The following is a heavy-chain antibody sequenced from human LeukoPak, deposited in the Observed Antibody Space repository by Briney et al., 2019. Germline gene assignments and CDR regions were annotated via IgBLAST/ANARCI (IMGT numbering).Heavy chain of an antibody. CDR3: VSGLVSKPDFDY. Sequence: SETLSLACTVPGGSISSSSYYWGWIRQPPGQGLEWIGSIYYGVTTYYHPSLKSRVTISEDTSKNQLSLELRSVTAADTAVYYCVSGLVSKPDFDYWGQGTLVTVSS. D-gene: IGHD3/OR15-3a*01. V-gene: IGHV4-39*01. CDR2: IYYGVTT. CDR1: GGSISSSSYY. J-gene: IGHJ4*02.